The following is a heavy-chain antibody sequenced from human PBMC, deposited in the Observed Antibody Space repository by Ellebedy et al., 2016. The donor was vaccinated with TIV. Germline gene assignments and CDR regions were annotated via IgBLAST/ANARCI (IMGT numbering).Heavy chain of an antibody. CDR1: GFTFTTYG. CDR2: VAYEGTKK. CDR3: ARGGDSSGWFGSGMDV. J-gene: IGHJ6*02. Sequence: GESLKISCAASGFTFTTYGIHWVRQAPGKGLEWVGVVAYEGTKKFFADSVKGRFTISRDNSKNTVNLEMNSLTVHDTAVYYCARGGDSSGWFGSGMDVWGQGTTVTVSS. V-gene: IGHV3-33*08. D-gene: IGHD6-19*01.